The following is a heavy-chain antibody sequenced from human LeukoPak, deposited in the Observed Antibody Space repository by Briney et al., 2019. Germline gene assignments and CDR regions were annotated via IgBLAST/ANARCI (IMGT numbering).Heavy chain of an antibody. J-gene: IGHJ4*02. CDR3: ARVLRFLAFDY. Sequence: GSLRLSCAASGFTFSSYAMSWIRQPPGKGLEWIGYMSYSGSSNYNPSLKSRVTISVDTSKNQFSLKLSYVTAADTAVYYCARVLRFLAFDYWGQGTLVTVSS. CDR1: GFTFSSYA. V-gene: IGHV4-59*01. CDR2: MSYSGSS. D-gene: IGHD3-3*01.